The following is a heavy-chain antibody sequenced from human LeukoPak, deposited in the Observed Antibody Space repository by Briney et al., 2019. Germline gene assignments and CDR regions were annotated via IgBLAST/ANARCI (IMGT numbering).Heavy chain of an antibody. J-gene: IGHJ4*02. Sequence: PGGSLRLSCAASGFTFSSYAMSWVRQAPGKGLEWVSAISGSGGSTYYADSVKGRFTISRDNSKNTLYLQMTSLRAEDTAVYYCAKNTNAGSGSYGLNYFDYWGQGTLVTVSS. CDR3: AKNTNAGSGSYGLNYFDY. D-gene: IGHD3-10*01. CDR2: ISGSGGST. V-gene: IGHV3-23*01. CDR1: GFTFSSYA.